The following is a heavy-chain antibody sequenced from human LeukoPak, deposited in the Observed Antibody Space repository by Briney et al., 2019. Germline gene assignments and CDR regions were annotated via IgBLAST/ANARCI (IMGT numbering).Heavy chain of an antibody. CDR1: GDSVSSNSAA. CDR3: AREGHYSGITN. CDR2: TYYRSKWYN. D-gene: IGHD1-26*01. J-gene: IGHJ4*02. Sequence: SQTLSLTCDISGDSVSSNSAAWNWIRQSPLRGLEWLGRTYYRSKWYNDYAVSVKSRITINPDTSKNQFSLQLNSVTPEDTALYYCAREGHYSGITNWGQGTLVTVSS. V-gene: IGHV6-1*01.